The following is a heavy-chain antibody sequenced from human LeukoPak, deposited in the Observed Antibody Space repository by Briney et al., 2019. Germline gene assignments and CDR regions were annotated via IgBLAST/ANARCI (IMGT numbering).Heavy chain of an antibody. J-gene: IGHJ4*02. CDR3: ARRHPRGRGGSRETFDY. D-gene: IGHD2-15*01. Sequence: PSETLSLTCTVSGGSISSGGYYWSWIRQHPGKGLEWIGYIYYSGSTYYNPSLKSRVTISVDTSKNQFSLKLNSVTAADTAVYYCARRHPRGRGGSRETFDYWGQGTLVTVSS. CDR2: IYYSGST. CDR1: GGSISSGGYY. V-gene: IGHV4-31*03.